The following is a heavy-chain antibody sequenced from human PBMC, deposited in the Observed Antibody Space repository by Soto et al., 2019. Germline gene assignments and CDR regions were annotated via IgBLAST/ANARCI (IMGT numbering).Heavy chain of an antibody. CDR1: GYTFTGYY. J-gene: IGHJ3*02. CDR3: AMVTDYYDRSGYFLDAFDI. V-gene: IGHV1-2*02. CDR2: INPNSGGT. D-gene: IGHD3-22*01. Sequence: GASVKVSCKASGYTFTGYYMHWVRQAPGQGLEWMGWINPNSGGTNYAQKFQGRVTMTRDTSISTAYMELSRLRSDDTAVYYCAMVTDYYDRSGYFLDAFDIWGQGTMVTVSS.